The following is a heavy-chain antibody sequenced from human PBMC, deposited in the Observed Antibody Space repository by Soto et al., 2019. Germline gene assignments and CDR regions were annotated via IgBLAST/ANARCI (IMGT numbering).Heavy chain of an antibody. V-gene: IGHV1-2*04. J-gene: IGHJ6*02. CDR2: INPNSGGT. CDR3: ARASSGYGNLPYYYYGMDV. CDR1: GYTFTGYY. Sequence: QVQLVQSGAEVKKPGASVKVSCKASGYTFTGYYMHWVRQAPGQGLEWMGWINPNSGGTNYAQKFQGWVTMTRETSISTAYMELSRLGSDDTAVYYCARASSGYGNLPYYYYGMDVWGQGTTVTVSS. D-gene: IGHD5-12*01.